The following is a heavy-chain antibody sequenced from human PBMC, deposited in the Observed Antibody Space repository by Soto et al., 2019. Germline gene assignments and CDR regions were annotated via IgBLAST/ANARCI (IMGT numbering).Heavy chain of an antibody. J-gene: IGHJ5*02. CDR3: ARDFSDGYCTNGVCKPYNWFDP. CDR1: GYTFTSYY. CDR2: INPSGGST. D-gene: IGHD2-8*01. V-gene: IGHV1-46*01. Sequence: ASVKVSCKASGYTFTSYYMHWVRQAPGQGLEWMGIINPSGGSTSYAQKFQGRVTMTRDTSTSTVYMELSSLRSEDTAVYYCARDFSDGYCTNGVCKPYNWFDPWGQGTLVTASS.